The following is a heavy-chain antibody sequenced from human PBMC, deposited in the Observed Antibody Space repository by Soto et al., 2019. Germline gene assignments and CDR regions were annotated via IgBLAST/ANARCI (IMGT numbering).Heavy chain of an antibody. V-gene: IGHV3-74*01. CDR2: INGDGIST. D-gene: IGHD6-6*01. J-gene: IGHJ4*02. Sequence: GWSLRLSCAASGFTFSSYWMHWVRQGPGKELVWVSRINGDGISTTYADSVKGRFTISRDNAKNTLYLQMNSLRAEDTALYYCARGLAARSSDYWGQGTLVTVSS. CDR1: GFTFSSYW. CDR3: ARGLAARSSDY.